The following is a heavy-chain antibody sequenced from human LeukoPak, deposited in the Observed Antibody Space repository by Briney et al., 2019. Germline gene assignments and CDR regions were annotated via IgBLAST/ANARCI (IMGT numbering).Heavy chain of an antibody. CDR2: ISGSGGST. CDR1: GFTFSSYA. V-gene: IGHV3-23*01. J-gene: IGHJ6*04. CDR3: AELGITMIGGV. Sequence: GGSLRLSCAASGFTFSSYAMSWVRQAPGKGLEWVSTISGSGGSTYQADSVKGRFTISRDNAKNSLYLQMNSLRAEDTAVYYCAELGITMIGGVWGKGTTVTISS. D-gene: IGHD3-10*02.